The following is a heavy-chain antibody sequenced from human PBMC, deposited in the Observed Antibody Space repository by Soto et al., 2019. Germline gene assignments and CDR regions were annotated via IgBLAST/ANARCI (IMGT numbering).Heavy chain of an antibody. CDR3: ARGVGSGTYYNQYNWFDP. D-gene: IGHD3-10*01. Sequence: SETLSLTCTVSGGSISGYYWSWLRQPPGKGLEWIGYIYYSGSTNYNPSLKSRVTISVDTSKNQFSLKLSSVTAADTAVYYCARGVGSGTYYNQYNWFDPWGQGTLVTVSS. CDR1: GGSISGYY. CDR2: IYYSGST. V-gene: IGHV4-59*01. J-gene: IGHJ5*02.